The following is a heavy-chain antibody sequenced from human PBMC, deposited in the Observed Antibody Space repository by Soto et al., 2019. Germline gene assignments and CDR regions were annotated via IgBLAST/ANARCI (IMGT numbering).Heavy chain of an antibody. D-gene: IGHD2-21*01. Sequence: QVQLQESGPGLVKPSQTLSLTCTVSGDSISRGGYSWNWLRQHPRKGLEWIGYIYHSGSTIYNPALKRRGTISVDTSKNRVSLELSNVTAADTAGYDCARDGAGAYGLGGFDPWGQGILVTVSS. CDR1: GDSISRGGYS. CDR2: IYHSGST. J-gene: IGHJ5*02. CDR3: ARDGAGAYGLGGFDP. V-gene: IGHV4-31*03.